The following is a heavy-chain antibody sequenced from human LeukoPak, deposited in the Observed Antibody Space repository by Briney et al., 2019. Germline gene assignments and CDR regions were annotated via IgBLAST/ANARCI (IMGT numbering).Heavy chain of an antibody. CDR3: ARLITIFGVVDSRHFDY. J-gene: IGHJ4*02. V-gene: IGHV1-69*01. CDR1: GGTFTSYA. D-gene: IGHD3-3*01. Sequence: SVKVSCKASGGTFTSYAISWVRQAPGQGLEWMGGIIPIFGTANYAQKFQGRVTITADESTSTAYMELSSLRSEDTAVYYCARLITIFGVVDSRHFDYWGQGTLVTVSS. CDR2: IIPIFGTA.